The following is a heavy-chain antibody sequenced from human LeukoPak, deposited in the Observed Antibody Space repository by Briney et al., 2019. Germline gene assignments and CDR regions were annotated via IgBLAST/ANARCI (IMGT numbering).Heavy chain of an antibody. V-gene: IGHV3-30*04. CDR3: ARDYYDILTGYLTPTFDY. D-gene: IGHD3-9*01. Sequence: GGSLRLSCAASGFTFSSYAMHWVRQAPGTGLERVAVISYDGSIEYYADSVKGRFTISRDNSKNTLYLQMNSLRAEDTAVYYCARDYYDILTGYLTPTFDYWGQGTLVTVSS. J-gene: IGHJ4*02. CDR1: GFTFSSYA. CDR2: ISYDGSIE.